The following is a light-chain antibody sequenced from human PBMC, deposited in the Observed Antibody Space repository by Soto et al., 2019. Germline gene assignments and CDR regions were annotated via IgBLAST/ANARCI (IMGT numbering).Light chain of an antibody. CDR1: SGSVSTSHY. CDR3: MLTVGTGVWV. V-gene: IGLV8-61*01. CDR2: NIE. J-gene: IGLJ3*02. Sequence: QTVVTQEASLSVSPGGTVTLTCGLNSGSVSTSHYPSWYQQTPGQPPRTLILNIESRPSGVPERFSGTIIGRRAALTITGAQSKDESDYYCMLTVGTGVWVFGGGTKVTVL.